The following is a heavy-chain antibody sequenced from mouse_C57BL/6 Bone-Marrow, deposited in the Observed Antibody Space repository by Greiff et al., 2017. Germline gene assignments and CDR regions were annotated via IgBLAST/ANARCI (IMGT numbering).Heavy chain of an antibody. D-gene: IGHD2-2*01. J-gene: IGHJ3*01. CDR2: IYPGNSDT. V-gene: IGHV1-5*01. CDR3: ARSWFGFAY. Sequence: VQLQQSGTVLARPGASVKMSCKTSGYTFTSYWMHWVKQRPGQGLEWIGAIYPGNSDTSYNQKFKGKAKLTADTSASTAYMELSSLTNEDSAVYYCARSWFGFAYWGQGTLVTVSA. CDR1: GYTFTSYW.